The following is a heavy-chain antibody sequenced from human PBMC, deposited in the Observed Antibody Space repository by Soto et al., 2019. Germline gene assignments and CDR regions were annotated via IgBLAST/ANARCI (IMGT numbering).Heavy chain of an antibody. CDR3: ARGSDDSSGYYSSNFDY. Sequence: ASVKVSCKASGYTFSSYYMNWVRQAPGQGLEWLGIINPSGGYTTYAQRFQGRVTMTRDTSTSTVYMELSSLRSEDTAVYYCARGSDDSSGYYSSNFDYWGQGTLVTVSS. CDR1: GYTFSSYY. J-gene: IGHJ4*02. D-gene: IGHD3-22*01. CDR2: INPSGGYT. V-gene: IGHV1-46*01.